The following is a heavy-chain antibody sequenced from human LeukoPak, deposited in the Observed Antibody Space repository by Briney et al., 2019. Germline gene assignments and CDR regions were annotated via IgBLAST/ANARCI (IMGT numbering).Heavy chain of an antibody. J-gene: IGHJ4*02. CDR2: INHSGTT. CDR3: ARGRSAYDSSAYYYGN. V-gene: IGHV4-34*01. Sequence: SETLSLTCAVYGGSFSDYYWSWIRQPPGKGLEWIGEINHSGTTNYNPSLKSRVTTSVDTSKNQFSLKLTSVTAADTAVYYCARGRSAYDSSAYYYGNWGRGILVTVSS. CDR1: GGSFSDYY. D-gene: IGHD3-22*01.